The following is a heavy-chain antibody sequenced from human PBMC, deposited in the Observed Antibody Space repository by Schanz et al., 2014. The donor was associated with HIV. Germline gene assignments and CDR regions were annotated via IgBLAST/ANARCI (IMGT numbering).Heavy chain of an antibody. CDR3: ARLRTGEEGFYYYYFGMDV. Sequence: QVQLVQSGAEVKKPGASVKVSCKASGYTFTGYYMHWVRQAPGQGLEWMGWINPNSGGTNYAQKFQGRVTMTRDTSINTAYMELSRLRSDDTAVYYCARLRTGEEGFYYYYFGMDVWGQGTTVTVS. V-gene: IGHV1-2*02. CDR1: GYTFTGYY. D-gene: IGHD7-27*01. J-gene: IGHJ6*02. CDR2: INPNSGGT.